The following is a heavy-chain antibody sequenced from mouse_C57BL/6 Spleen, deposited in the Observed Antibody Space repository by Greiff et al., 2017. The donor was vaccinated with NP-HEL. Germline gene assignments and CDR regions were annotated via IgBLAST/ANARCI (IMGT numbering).Heavy chain of an antibody. D-gene: IGHD2-4*01. J-gene: IGHJ3*01. CDR3: SRGDDYGPWFAY. CDR2: INPTSGSI. V-gene: IGHV1-64*01. CDR1: AYTFTSYC. Sequence: QVQLLQPEAALVKHGAAVNFSCKASAYTFTSYCMHWVQQSPGQGLESVGMINPTSGSINYNEKFQSKDTLTVDKSSRTAYMQLSSLTSEDSAVYYWSRGDDYGPWFAYWGQGTLVPVSA.